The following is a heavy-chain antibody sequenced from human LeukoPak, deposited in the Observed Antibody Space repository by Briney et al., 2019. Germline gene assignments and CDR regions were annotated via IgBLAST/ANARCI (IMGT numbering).Heavy chain of an antibody. CDR2: IYPGDSDA. V-gene: IGHV5-51*01. CDR3: ARLQDYSDYEADF. J-gene: IGHJ4*02. CDR1: GYSFTNYW. Sequence: GESLKISCKASGYSFTNYWIGWVRQMSGKGLEWMGVIYPGDSDARYTSSFQGQVTISADKSINIAYLQWSSLKASDTAMYYCARLQDYSDYEADFWGQGTLVTVSS. D-gene: IGHD4-11*01.